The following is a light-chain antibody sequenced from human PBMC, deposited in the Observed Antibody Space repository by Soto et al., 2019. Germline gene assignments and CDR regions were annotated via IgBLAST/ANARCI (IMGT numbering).Light chain of an antibody. CDR1: QSVSSN. CDR2: GAS. Sequence: EVVLTQSPVTLSLSPGERATLSCRASQSVSSNLAWYQQKPGQAPRLLIYGASTRATGIPARFSGSGSGTEFTFTVSSLQSEDFAVYYCLQYNNWVPTFGQGTKVDIK. V-gene: IGKV3-15*01. J-gene: IGKJ1*01. CDR3: LQYNNWVPT.